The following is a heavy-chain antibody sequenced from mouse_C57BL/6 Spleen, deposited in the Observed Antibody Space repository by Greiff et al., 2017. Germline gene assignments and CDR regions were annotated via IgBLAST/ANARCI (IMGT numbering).Heavy chain of an antibody. Sequence: QVQLKQSGAELVRPGASVTLSCKASGYTFTDYEMHWVKQTPVHGLEWIGAIDPETGGTAYNQKFKGKAILTADKSSSTAYMEPRSLTSEDSAVYYCTRARLRGDAMDYWGQGTSVTVSS. V-gene: IGHV1-15*01. J-gene: IGHJ4*01. CDR2: IDPETGGT. CDR1: GYTFTDYE. CDR3: TRARLRGDAMDY. D-gene: IGHD2-4*01.